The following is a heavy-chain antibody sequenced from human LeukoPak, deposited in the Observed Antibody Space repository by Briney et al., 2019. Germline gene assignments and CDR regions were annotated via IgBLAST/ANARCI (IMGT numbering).Heavy chain of an antibody. J-gene: IGHJ6*03. D-gene: IGHD2-2*01. CDR1: GGSINSYY. CDR2: IYYSGST. V-gene: IGHV4-59*01. CDR3: ARYREAAIRYYYYYMDV. Sequence: SETLSLTCTVSGGSINSYYWSWIRQPPGKGLEWVGYIYYSGSTNYNPSLKSRVTISVDTSKNQFSLKLSSVTAADTAVYYCARYREAAIRYYYYYMDVWGKGTTVTVSS.